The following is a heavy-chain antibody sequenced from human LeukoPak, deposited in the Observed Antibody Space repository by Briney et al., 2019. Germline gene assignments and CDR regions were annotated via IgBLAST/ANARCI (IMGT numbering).Heavy chain of an antibody. V-gene: IGHV3-15*05. D-gene: IGHD3-3*01. CDR1: GFSVFNAW. CDR3: LIFPGR. J-gene: IGHJ4*02. CDR2: ITSRADDGTT. Sequence: GGSLRLSCAASGFSVFNAWMSWVREAPGQELEWVGRITSRADDGTTGYAAPVEGRFSISREDSENTLYLQMNSLQIDDTALYYCLIFPGRWGQGTLVTVSS.